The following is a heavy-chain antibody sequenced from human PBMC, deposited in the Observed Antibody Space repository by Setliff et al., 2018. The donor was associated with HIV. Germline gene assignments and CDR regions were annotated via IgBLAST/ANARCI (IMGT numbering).Heavy chain of an antibody. CDR3: ARASAERSAVRGLAIAFDI. D-gene: IGHD3-10*01. Sequence: SETLSLTCTVSGGSISSDGFHWSWIRQHPGKGLEWIGYIFYSGTTYYKPSLKSPVTMSVDTSKNQFSLRLTSVTAADTAVYYCARASAERSAVRGLAIAFDIWGPGTKVTVSS. V-gene: IGHV4-31*01. J-gene: IGHJ3*02. CDR1: GGSISSDGFH. CDR2: IFYSGTT.